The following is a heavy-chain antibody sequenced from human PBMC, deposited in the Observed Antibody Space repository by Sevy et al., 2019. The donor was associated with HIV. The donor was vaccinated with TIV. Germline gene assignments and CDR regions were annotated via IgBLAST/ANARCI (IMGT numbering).Heavy chain of an antibody. J-gene: IGHJ3*01. CDR1: GFTFSNYW. CDR3: AREGDTVLVPTAVDAFDF. Sequence: GGSLRLSCAASGFTFSNYWMHWVRQAPGKGLVWVSRIKTDGSNRDSADSVKGRFFISRDNAKNLLYLQMNSLSAKDTAVYYCAREGDTVLVPTAVDAFDFWGQGTMVTVSS. V-gene: IGHV3-74*01. D-gene: IGHD2-2*01. CDR2: IKTDGSNR.